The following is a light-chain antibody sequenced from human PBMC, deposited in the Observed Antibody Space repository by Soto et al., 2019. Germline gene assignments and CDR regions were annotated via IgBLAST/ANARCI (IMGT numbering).Light chain of an antibody. CDR3: QQAHSFPYT. J-gene: IGKJ2*01. CDR1: QSISSW. V-gene: IGKV1-5*01. CDR2: DAS. Sequence: DIQMTQSPSTLSASVGDRVTITCRASQSISSWLAWYQQKPGKAPKLLIYDASSLESGVPSRFSGSGSGTEFTLTISSLQPDDFATYYCQQAHSFPYTFGQGTKLRIK.